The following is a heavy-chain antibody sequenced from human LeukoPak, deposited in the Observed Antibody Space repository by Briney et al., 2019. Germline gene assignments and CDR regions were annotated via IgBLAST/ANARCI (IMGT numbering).Heavy chain of an antibody. Sequence: SETLSLTCTVSGGSISGYHWSWIRQPPGKGLECIGYIHYSGSTNYNPSLKSRVIMSADTSKIQIFLKLSSVTAADTAVYYCARHFDYDSGGDAFNVWGQGTMVTVSS. D-gene: IGHD3-10*01. CDR3: ARHFDYDSGGDAFNV. CDR1: GGSISGYH. CDR2: IHYSGST. V-gene: IGHV4-59*08. J-gene: IGHJ3*01.